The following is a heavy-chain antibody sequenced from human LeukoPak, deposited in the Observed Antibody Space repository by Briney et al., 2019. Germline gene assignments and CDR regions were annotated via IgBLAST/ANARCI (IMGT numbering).Heavy chain of an antibody. Sequence: GGSLRLSCAASGFTFSSYSMNWVRQASGKGLEWVSSISRSSYIYYADSVKGRFSISRDNAKNSLYLQMNSLRAEDTAVYYCARGGCSSTSCLFDCWGQGTLVTVSS. D-gene: IGHD2-2*01. CDR1: GFTFSSYS. V-gene: IGHV3-21*01. CDR2: ISRSSYI. J-gene: IGHJ4*02. CDR3: ARGGCSSTSCLFDC.